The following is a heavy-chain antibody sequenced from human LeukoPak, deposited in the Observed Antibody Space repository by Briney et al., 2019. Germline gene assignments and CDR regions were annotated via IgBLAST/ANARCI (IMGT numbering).Heavy chain of an antibody. Sequence: PGGSLRLSCAASGFTFSSYWMSWVRQAPGKGLEWVANIKHDGSERNYMESVKGRFTISRDNANNSLHLQMNNLRAEDTAVYYCAAGSGWWIEYWGQGTLVTVSS. V-gene: IGHV3-7*03. CDR3: AAGSGWWIEY. D-gene: IGHD6-19*01. J-gene: IGHJ4*02. CDR1: GFTFSSYW. CDR2: IKHDGSER.